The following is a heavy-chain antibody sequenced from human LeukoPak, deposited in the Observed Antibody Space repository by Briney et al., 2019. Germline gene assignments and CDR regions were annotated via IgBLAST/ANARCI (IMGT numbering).Heavy chain of an antibody. D-gene: IGHD3-22*01. J-gene: IGHJ4*02. V-gene: IGHV3-23*01. Sequence: PGGSLRLSCAASGFTFSTYAMTWVRQAPGKGLEWVSAVSGSGTTTYYADSVKGRFTISRDNSKNTLYLQMNSLRAEDTAVYYCAKRGYYDSSGYYYRFDYWGQGTLVTVSS. CDR2: VSGSGTTT. CDR3: AKRGYYDSSGYYYRFDY. CDR1: GFTFSTYA.